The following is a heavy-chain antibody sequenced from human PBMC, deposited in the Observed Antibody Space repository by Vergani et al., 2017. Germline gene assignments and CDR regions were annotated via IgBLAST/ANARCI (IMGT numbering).Heavy chain of an antibody. CDR2: ISSSGSTI. J-gene: IGHJ4*02. D-gene: IGHD6-19*01. CDR1: GFTFSDYY. Sequence: QVQLVESGGGLVKPGGSLRLSCAASGFTFSDYYMSWIRQAPGKGLEWVSYISSSGSTIYYADSVKGRFTISRDNAKNSLYLQMNSRRAEDTAVYYCARDRRGYSSGWYTTQGAFDYWGQGTLVTVSS. CDR3: ARDRRGYSSGWYTTQGAFDY. V-gene: IGHV3-11*01.